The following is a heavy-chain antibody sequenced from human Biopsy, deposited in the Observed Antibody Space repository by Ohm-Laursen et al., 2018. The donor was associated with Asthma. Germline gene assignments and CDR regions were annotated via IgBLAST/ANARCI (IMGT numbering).Heavy chain of an antibody. D-gene: IGHD3-3*01. Sequence: SSVKVSCKASGDSFSIFTYSWVRQAPGQGLEWMGGLSPMIGRANYAQKFQGRVTISADRSTSTAYMELGSLTIEDTAVYYCARAVTILQEWSGGMDVWGQGTTVTVSS. CDR2: LSPMIGRA. V-gene: IGHV1-69*06. CDR1: GDSFSIFT. CDR3: ARAVTILQEWSGGMDV. J-gene: IGHJ6*02.